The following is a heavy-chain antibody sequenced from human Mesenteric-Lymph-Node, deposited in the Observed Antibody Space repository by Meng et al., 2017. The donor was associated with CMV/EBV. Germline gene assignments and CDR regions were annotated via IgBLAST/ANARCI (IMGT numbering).Heavy chain of an antibody. Sequence: ASVKVSCKASGYTFTGYHMHWVRQAPGQGPEWMGWINSKSGATNYSQHFQGRVAMTRDTSISTAFMEMKSLTSDDTAVYYCARDRGLGFRLLEWFKYGMDAWGQGTTVTVSS. CDR2: INSKSGAT. CDR1: GYTFTGYH. CDR3: ARDRGLGFRLLEWFKYGMDA. D-gene: IGHD3-3*01. V-gene: IGHV1-2*02. J-gene: IGHJ6*02.